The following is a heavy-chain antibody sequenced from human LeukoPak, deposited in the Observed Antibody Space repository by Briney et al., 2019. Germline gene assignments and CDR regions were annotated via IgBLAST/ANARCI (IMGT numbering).Heavy chain of an antibody. CDR3: AKTRQSGSGYFQH. Sequence: GGSLRLSCAASGFTFSSYAMHWVRQAPGKGLEWVAVISYDGSNKYYADSVKGRFTISRDNAKNSLYLQLNSLRAEDAAVYHCAKTRQSGSGYFQHWGQGTLVTVSS. V-gene: IGHV3-30-3*02. CDR2: ISYDGSNK. CDR1: GFTFSSYA. D-gene: IGHD3-10*01. J-gene: IGHJ1*01.